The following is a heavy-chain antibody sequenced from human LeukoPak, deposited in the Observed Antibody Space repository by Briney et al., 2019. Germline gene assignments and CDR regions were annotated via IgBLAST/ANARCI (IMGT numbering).Heavy chain of an antibody. CDR2: IRYDGSNK. J-gene: IGHJ4*02. CDR1: GFTFSSYG. CDR3: AKPAYSSSWYRWNYFDY. Sequence: GGSLRLSCAASGFTFSSYGMHWLRQAPGKGLESVAFIRYDGSNKYYADSVKGRFTISRDNSKNTLYLQMNSLRAEDTAVYYCAKPAYSSSWYRWNYFDYWGQGTLVTVSS. V-gene: IGHV3-30*02. D-gene: IGHD6-13*01.